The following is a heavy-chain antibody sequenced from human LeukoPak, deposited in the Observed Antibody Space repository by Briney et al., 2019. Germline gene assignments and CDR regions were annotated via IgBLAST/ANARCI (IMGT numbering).Heavy chain of an antibody. CDR1: GFTFSDYY. D-gene: IGHD5-12*01. CDR3: ARDLTDVATILATGWFDH. J-gene: IGHJ5*02. CDR2: ISSSGSTI. Sequence: GGSLRLSCAASGFTFSDYYMSWIRQAPGKGLEWVSYISSSGSTIYYADSVKGRFTISRDNAKNSLYLQMNSLRAEDTAVYYCARDLTDVATILATGWFDHWGQGTLVAVSS. V-gene: IGHV3-11*01.